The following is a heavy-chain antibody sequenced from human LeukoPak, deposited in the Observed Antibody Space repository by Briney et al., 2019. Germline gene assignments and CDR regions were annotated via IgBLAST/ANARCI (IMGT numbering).Heavy chain of an antibody. J-gene: IGHJ6*03. CDR3: ARRWVNYYGSGSYFHYYYYMDV. CDR2: ISSSGSTI. Sequence: GGSLRLSCAASGFTFSSYEMNWVRQAPGKGLEWVSYISSSGSTIYYADSVKGRSTISRDNAKNSLYLQMNSLRAEDTAVYYCARRWVNYYGSGSYFHYYYYMDVWGKGTTVTISS. V-gene: IGHV3-48*03. D-gene: IGHD3-10*01. CDR1: GFTFSSYE.